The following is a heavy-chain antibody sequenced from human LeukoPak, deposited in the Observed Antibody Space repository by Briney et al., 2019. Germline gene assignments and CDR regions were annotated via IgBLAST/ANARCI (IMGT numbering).Heavy chain of an antibody. J-gene: IGHJ5*02. Sequence: KPSETLSLTCTVSGGSVSSGSYYWSWIRQPPGKGLEWIGYIYYSGSTNYNPSLKSRVTISVDTSKNQFSLKLSSVTAADTAVYYCASPLTGYYGEPNWFDPWGQGTLVTVSS. CDR1: GGSVSSGSYY. D-gene: IGHD3-9*01. V-gene: IGHV4-61*01. CDR2: IYYSGST. CDR3: ASPLTGYYGEPNWFDP.